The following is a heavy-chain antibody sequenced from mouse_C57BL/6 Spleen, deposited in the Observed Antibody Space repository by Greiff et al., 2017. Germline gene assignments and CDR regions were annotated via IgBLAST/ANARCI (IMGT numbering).Heavy chain of an antibody. D-gene: IGHD1-1*01. J-gene: IGHJ1*03. V-gene: IGHV1-52*01. CDR3: ARDYGSSYGYFDG. Sequence: QVQLQQPGAELVRPGSSVKLSCKASGYTFTSYWMHWVKQRPIQGLEWIGNIYPSDSETHYNQKFKDKATLTVDKSSSTAYMQLSSLTSEDSAVYDCARDYGSSYGYFDGWGTGTTVTVSS. CDR1: GYTFTSYW. CDR2: IYPSDSET.